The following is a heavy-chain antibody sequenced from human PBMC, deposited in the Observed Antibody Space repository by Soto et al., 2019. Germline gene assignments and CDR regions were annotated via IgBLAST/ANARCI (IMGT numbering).Heavy chain of an antibody. CDR3: ARARATKAMDV. CDR1: GFTFSSYS. Sequence: GGSLRLSCAASGFTFSSYSMNWVRQAPGKGLEWVSSISSSSSYIYYADSVKGRFTISRDNAKNSLYLQMNSLRAEDTAVYYCARARATKAMDVWGKGTTVTVSS. CDR2: ISSSSSYI. V-gene: IGHV3-21*01. J-gene: IGHJ6*03.